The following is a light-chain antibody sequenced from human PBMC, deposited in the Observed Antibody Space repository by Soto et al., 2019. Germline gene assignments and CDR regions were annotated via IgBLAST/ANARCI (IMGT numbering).Light chain of an antibody. CDR3: QQSYSTPPFT. CDR1: QSINSY. Sequence: DIQMTQSPSSLSASVGDRVTITCRASQSINSYLSWYQQKPGKAPKLLIYAASSLQSGVPSRFSGSGSGTDFILTLSSLQPEDFATYYCQQSYSTPPFTFGQGTRLEIK. V-gene: IGKV1-39*01. J-gene: IGKJ5*01. CDR2: AAS.